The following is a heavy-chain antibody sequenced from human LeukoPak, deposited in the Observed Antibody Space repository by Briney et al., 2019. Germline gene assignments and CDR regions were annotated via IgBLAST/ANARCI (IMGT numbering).Heavy chain of an antibody. CDR3: AKEIRVFDIVDPGDAFDI. J-gene: IGHJ3*02. CDR2: ISGSGGST. CDR1: GFTFSSYA. V-gene: IGHV3-23*01. D-gene: IGHD5-12*01. Sequence: GGSLRLSCAASGFTFSSYAMSWVRQAPGKGLEWVSAISGSGGSTYYADSVKGRFTISRDNSKNTLYLQMNSLRAEDTAVYYCAKEIRVFDIVDPGDAFDIWGQGTMVTVSS.